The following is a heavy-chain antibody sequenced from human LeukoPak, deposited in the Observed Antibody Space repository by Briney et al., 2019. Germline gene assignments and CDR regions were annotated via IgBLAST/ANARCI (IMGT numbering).Heavy chain of an antibody. Sequence: SVKVSCKASGGTFSSYAISWARQAPGQGLEWMGGIIPIFGTANYAQKFQGRVTITTDESTSTAYMELSSLRSEDTAVYYCAAPNGGDSSGYYHYWGQGTLVTVSS. V-gene: IGHV1-69*05. J-gene: IGHJ4*02. CDR3: AAPNGGDSSGYYHY. CDR1: GGTFSSYA. D-gene: IGHD3-22*01. CDR2: IIPIFGTA.